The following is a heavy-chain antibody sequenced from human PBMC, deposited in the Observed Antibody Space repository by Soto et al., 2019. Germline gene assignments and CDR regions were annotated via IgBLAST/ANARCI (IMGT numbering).Heavy chain of an antibody. Sequence: GASVKVSCKASGYTFTGYYMHWVRQAPGQGLEWMGWINPNSGGTNYAQKFQGWVTMTRDTSISTAYMELSRLRSDDTAVYYCARSIVVVPAAMGENWFDPWGQGTLVTVSS. CDR3: ARSIVVVPAAMGENWFDP. CDR2: INPNSGGT. D-gene: IGHD2-2*01. J-gene: IGHJ5*02. V-gene: IGHV1-2*04. CDR1: GYTFTGYY.